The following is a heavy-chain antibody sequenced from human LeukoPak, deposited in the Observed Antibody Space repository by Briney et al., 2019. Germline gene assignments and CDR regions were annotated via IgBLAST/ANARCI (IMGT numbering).Heavy chain of an antibody. J-gene: IGHJ4*02. V-gene: IGHV4-39*01. CDR2: IYYSGST. Sequence: WVRQPPGKGLEWIGSIYYSGSTYYNPSLKSRVTISVDTSKNQFSLKLSSVTAADTAVYYCARYSSGWYSGDWGQGTLVTVSS. D-gene: IGHD6-19*01. CDR3: ARYSSGWYSGD.